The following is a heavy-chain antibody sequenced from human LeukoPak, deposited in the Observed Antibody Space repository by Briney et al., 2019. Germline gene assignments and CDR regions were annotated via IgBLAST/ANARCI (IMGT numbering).Heavy chain of an antibody. D-gene: IGHD3/OR15-3a*01. Sequence: GGSVRLSCAASGFSFDDYGLTWVRQAPGKGLEWVSGINWNGDSTDYADSVKGRFTISRDNAKNSLYLQMNSLRAEDTALYYCARQGLYDSSDFWTFQHWGQGTLDPVSS. CDR2: INWNGDST. V-gene: IGHV3-20*04. J-gene: IGHJ1*01. CDR1: GFSFDDYG. CDR3: ARQGLYDSSDFWTFQH.